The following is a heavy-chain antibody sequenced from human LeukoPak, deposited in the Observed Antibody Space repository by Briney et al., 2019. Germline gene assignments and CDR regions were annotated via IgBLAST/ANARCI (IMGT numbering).Heavy chain of an antibody. CDR3: ARGRDNRGTYYH. J-gene: IGHJ5*02. D-gene: IGHD1-26*01. V-gene: IGHV4-30-4*08. Sequence: SQTLSLTCTVSGGSISSGDYYWSWIRQPPGKGLEWIGYIYYSGSTYYNPSLKSRVTISVDTSKNQFSLKLSSVTAADTAVYYCARGRDNRGTYYHWGQGTLVTVFS. CDR1: GGSISSGDYY. CDR2: IYYSGST.